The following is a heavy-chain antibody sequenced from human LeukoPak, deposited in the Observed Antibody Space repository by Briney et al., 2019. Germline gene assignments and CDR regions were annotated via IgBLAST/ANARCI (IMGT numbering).Heavy chain of an antibody. J-gene: IGHJ6*03. CDR1: GFTFSDYY. CDR3: ARDSIVRGNIGNDMDV. CDR2: ISHSGRTM. D-gene: IGHD2-8*01. V-gene: IGHV3-11*01. Sequence: GGTLRLSCAASGFTFSDYYMSWIRQAPGKGLEWVSYISHSGRTMYYADSVKGRFTISRDNAKNSLYLQMNSLRAGDTAVYYCARDSIVRGNIGNDMDVWGKGTTVTVSS.